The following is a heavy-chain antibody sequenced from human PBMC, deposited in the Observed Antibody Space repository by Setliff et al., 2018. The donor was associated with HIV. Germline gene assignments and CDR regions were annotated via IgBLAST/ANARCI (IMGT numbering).Heavy chain of an antibody. J-gene: IGHJ6*03. D-gene: IGHD6-13*01. Sequence: SETLSLTCAVYGGSFSGYCWSWIRQPPGKGLEWIGEINHSGRTKYNPSLKSRVTTSVDTSKNQFSLGLSSVTAADTAVYYCVRVSCSSWYSIPRNYYYSMDVRGEGTTVTVSS. V-gene: IGHV4-34*01. CDR2: INHSGRT. CDR3: VRVSCSSWYSIPRNYYYSMDV. CDR1: GGSFSGYC.